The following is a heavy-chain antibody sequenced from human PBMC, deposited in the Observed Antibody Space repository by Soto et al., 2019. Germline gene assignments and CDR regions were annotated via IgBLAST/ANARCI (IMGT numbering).Heavy chain of an antibody. V-gene: IGHV4-30-4*01. J-gene: IGHJ5*02. CDR3: ASGGSSNWFDP. CDR1: SGSISSADYY. Sequence: SETLSLTCAVSSGSISSADYYLSLIRQPPGKGLEWIGYIYYTGSAYYNPSLKSRVTMSVDTSKKQFSLKVTSVTAADTAVYYCASGGSSNWFDPWGQGTLVTVSS. D-gene: IGHD1-26*01. CDR2: IYYTGSA.